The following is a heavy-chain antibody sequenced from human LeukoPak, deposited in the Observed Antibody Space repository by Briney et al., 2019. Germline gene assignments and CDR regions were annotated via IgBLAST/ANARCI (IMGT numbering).Heavy chain of an antibody. D-gene: IGHD3-10*01. V-gene: IGHV1-18*01. CDR3: ARESVATMVRDRYYYYYMDV. CDR1: GYTFTSYG. Sequence: ASVKVSRKASGYTFTSYGISWVRQAPGQGLEWMGWISAYNGNTNYAQKLQGRVTMTTDISTSTAYMELRSLRSDDTAVYYCARESVATMVRDRYYYYYMDVWGKGTTVTLSS. CDR2: ISAYNGNT. J-gene: IGHJ6*03.